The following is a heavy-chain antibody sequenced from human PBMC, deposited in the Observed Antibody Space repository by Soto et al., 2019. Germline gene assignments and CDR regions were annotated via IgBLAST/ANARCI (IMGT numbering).Heavy chain of an antibody. J-gene: IGHJ4*02. Sequence: SETLSLTCAVYGGSFSGYYWSWIRQPPGKGLEWIGEINHSGSTNYNPSLKSRVTISVDTSKNQFSLKLSSVTTADTAVYYCARASPNNYGDYRSGDYWGQGTLVTVSS. CDR3: ARASPNNYGDYRSGDY. V-gene: IGHV4-34*01. CDR1: GGSFSGYY. CDR2: INHSGST. D-gene: IGHD4-17*01.